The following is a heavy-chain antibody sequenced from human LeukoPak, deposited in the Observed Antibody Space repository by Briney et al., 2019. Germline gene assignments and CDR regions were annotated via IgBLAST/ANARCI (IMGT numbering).Heavy chain of an antibody. D-gene: IGHD2-2*01. CDR3: AKGPYCSSTSCYPQGSEPAIDY. CDR2: ISGSGGST. J-gene: IGHJ4*02. V-gene: IGHV3-23*01. CDR1: GFTFSSYA. Sequence: SGGSLRLSCAASGFTFSSYAMSWVRQAPGKGLEWVSAISGSGGSTYYADSVKGRFTISRDNSKNTLYLQMNSLSAEDTAVYYCAKGPYCSSTSCYPQGSEPAIDYWGQGTLVTVSS.